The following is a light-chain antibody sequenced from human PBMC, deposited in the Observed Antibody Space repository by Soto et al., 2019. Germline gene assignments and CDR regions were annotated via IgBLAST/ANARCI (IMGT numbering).Light chain of an antibody. CDR2: DVS. J-gene: IGLJ1*01. V-gene: IGLV2-14*01. CDR3: SSYTSSSTYV. Sequence: QSALTQPASVSASPGQSITISCPGTSGDVGGYNYVSWYQQHPGKAPKLMIYDVSNRPSGVSNRFSGSKSGNTASLTISGLQAEDEADYYCSSYTSSSTYVFGTGTKVTVL. CDR1: SGDVGGYNY.